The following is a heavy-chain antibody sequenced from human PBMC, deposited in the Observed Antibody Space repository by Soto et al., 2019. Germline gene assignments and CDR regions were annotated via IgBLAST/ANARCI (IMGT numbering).Heavy chain of an antibody. V-gene: IGHV1-18*04. D-gene: IGHD3-3*01. J-gene: IGHJ6*02. CDR3: AGVPYSIFGVVISDTEYYYYYGMDV. CDR1: GYTFTSCG. Sequence: GASVKVSCKASGYTFTSCGISWVRQAPGQGLEWMGWISAYHGNTNYAQKRQGRVTMTTDTXTITAYMELRSPGSDDTAVYYCAGVPYSIFGVVISDTEYYYYYGMDVWGQGTTVTVSS. CDR2: ISAYHGNT.